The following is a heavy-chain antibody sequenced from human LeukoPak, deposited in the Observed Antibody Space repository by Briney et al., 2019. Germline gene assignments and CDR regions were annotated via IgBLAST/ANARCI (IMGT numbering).Heavy chain of an antibody. CDR1: GFTFSSYW. Sequence: GGSLRLSCAASGFTFSSYWMIWVRQAPGKGLEWVANIKGDGTEQYYVDSVKGRFTISRDNARNSLYLQMSSLRAEDAGVYYCARAGLAAAGTPPFVWGQGSLVTVSS. J-gene: IGHJ4*02. CDR2: IKGDGTEQ. CDR3: ARAGLAAAGTPPFV. V-gene: IGHV3-7*01. D-gene: IGHD6-13*01.